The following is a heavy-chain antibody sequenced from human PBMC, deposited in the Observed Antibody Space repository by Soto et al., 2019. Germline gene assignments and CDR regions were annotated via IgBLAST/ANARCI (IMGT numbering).Heavy chain of an antibody. CDR3: ARVPPLTGADAFDI. CDR1: GGSFSGYY. Sequence: SETLSLTCAVYGGSFSGYYWSWIRQPPGKGLEWIGEINHSGSTNYNPSLKSRVTISVDTSKNQFSLKLSSVTAADTAVYYCARVPPLTGADAFDIWGQGTMVTVSS. CDR2: INHSGST. V-gene: IGHV4-34*01. D-gene: IGHD3-9*01. J-gene: IGHJ3*02.